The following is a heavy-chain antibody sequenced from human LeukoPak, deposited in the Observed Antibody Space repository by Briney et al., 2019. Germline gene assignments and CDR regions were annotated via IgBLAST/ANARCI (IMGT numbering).Heavy chain of an antibody. J-gene: IGHJ4*02. CDR3: ARVWFGELSIDY. CDR1: GGSISSGDYY. Sequence: SETLSLTCTVSGGSISSGDYYWSWIRQPPGKGLEWIGYIYYSGSTYYNPSLKSRVTISVDTSKSQFSLKLSSVTAADTAVYYCARVWFGELSIDYWGQGTLVTVSS. V-gene: IGHV4-30-4*01. D-gene: IGHD3-10*01. CDR2: IYYSGST.